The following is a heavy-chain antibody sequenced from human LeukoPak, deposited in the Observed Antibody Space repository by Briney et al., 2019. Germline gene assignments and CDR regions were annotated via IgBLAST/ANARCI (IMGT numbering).Heavy chain of an antibody. Sequence: GASVTVSCTASGDTFSRYGISWVRQAPGQGLEWMGGIIPLFGTANYAQKFQGRVTITADESTSTAYLELSRLRFEDTAVYYCAREWNYETNGYFYYYWGQGTLVTVSS. CDR3: AREWNYETNGYFYYY. D-gene: IGHD3-22*01. CDR2: IIPLFGTA. CDR1: GDTFSRYG. J-gene: IGHJ4*02. V-gene: IGHV1-69*13.